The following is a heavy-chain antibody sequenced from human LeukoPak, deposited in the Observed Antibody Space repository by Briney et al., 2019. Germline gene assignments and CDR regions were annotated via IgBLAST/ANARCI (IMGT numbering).Heavy chain of an antibody. CDR3: ARGETPLDY. D-gene: IGHD1-26*01. CDR1: GFTFSSYS. V-gene: IGHV3-21*01. CDR2: ISSSSSYT. Sequence: GGSLRLSCAASGFTFSSYSMNWVRQAPGKGLEWVSSISSSSSYTYYADSVKGRFTISRDNAKNSLYLQMNSLRAEDTAVYYCARGETPLDYWGQGTLVTVSS. J-gene: IGHJ4*02.